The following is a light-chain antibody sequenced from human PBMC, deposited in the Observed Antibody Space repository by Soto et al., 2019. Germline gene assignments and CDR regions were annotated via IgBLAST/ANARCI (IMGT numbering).Light chain of an antibody. V-gene: IGKV3-15*01. CDR1: QGVSNT. CDR3: QQYNSCPYT. CDR2: GAS. Sequence: EIVMTQSPATLSVSPGERATLSCRASQGVSNTLAWYQQKPGKAPRLLIYGASIMDTGIPARFSGGGSGTEFTLTISSLQSEDFATYYCQQYNSCPYTFGQGTKLEIK. J-gene: IGKJ2*01.